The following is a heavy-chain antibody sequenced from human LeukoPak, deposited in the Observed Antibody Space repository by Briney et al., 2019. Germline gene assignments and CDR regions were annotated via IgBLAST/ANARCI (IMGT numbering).Heavy chain of an antibody. D-gene: IGHD2-2*01. V-gene: IGHV3-23*01. Sequence: PGGSLRLSCAASGFTFSSYAMSWVRQAPGKGLEWVSAISGSGGSTYYADSVKGRFTISRDNSKDTLYLQMNSLRAEDTAVYYCAKDSSTKSGDYDYFDNWGQGTLVTVSS. CDR1: GFTFSSYA. CDR3: AKDSSTKSGDYDYFDN. J-gene: IGHJ4*02. CDR2: ISGSGGST.